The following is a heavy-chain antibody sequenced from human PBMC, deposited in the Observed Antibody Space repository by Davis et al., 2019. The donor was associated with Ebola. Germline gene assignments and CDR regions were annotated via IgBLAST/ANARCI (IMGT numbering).Heavy chain of an antibody. CDR1: GFTFSSYW. J-gene: IGHJ4*02. D-gene: IGHD6-13*01. CDR3: AREDLAAAGTTDY. V-gene: IGHV3-7*03. Sequence: GGSLRPSCAASGFTFSSYWMSWVPQAPGKGLEWVANINQDGSEKYYVDSVKGRFTISRDNAKNSLYLQMNSLRAEDTAVYYCAREDLAAAGTTDYWGQGTLVTVSS. CDR2: INQDGSEK.